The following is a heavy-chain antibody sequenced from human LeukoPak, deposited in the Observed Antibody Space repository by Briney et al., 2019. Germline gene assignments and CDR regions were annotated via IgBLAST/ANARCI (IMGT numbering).Heavy chain of an antibody. J-gene: IGHJ4*02. D-gene: IGHD2-21*02. CDR3: AKRGGGAYCGGDCYSPFDY. V-gene: IGHV3-53*01. Sequence: QAGGSLRLSCAVSGFIVSSDYMSWVRQAPGKGLEWVSTIYSGGSTYYADSVKGRFTISRDNSKNTLFLQMNSLRAEDTAVYFCAKRGGGAYCGGDCYSPFDYWGQGTLVTVSS. CDR2: IYSGGST. CDR1: GFIVSSDY.